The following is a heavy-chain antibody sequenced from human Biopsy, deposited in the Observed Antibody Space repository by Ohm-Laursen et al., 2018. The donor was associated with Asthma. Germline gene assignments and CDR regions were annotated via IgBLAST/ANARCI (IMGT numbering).Heavy chain of an antibody. CDR3: ARAGESDLVGGLDV. J-gene: IGHJ6*02. Sequence: SLRLSCAASGFTFSDYDMHWVRQAPGKGLEWVAFIAWDGINSYYADSVKGRFTISRDNSRNTLYLQKNSLRADDTAVYYCARAGESDLVGGLDVWGQGTTVIVS. D-gene: IGHD2-21*01. CDR1: GFTFSDYD. CDR2: IAWDGINS. V-gene: IGHV3-30*03.